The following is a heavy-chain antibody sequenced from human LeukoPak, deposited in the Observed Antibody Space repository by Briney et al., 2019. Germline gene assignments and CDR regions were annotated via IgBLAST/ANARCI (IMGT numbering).Heavy chain of an antibody. V-gene: IGHV4-38-2*02. Sequence: SETLSLTCTVSGYSISSSYYWGWIRQPPGKGLEWIGSIYHSGNTYYNPSLKSRVTISVDTSKNQFSLKLSSVTAADTAVYYCARGILQWDVWGKGTTVTVSS. CDR1: GYSISSSYY. CDR2: IYHSGNT. D-gene: IGHD4-11*01. J-gene: IGHJ6*04. CDR3: ARGILQWDV.